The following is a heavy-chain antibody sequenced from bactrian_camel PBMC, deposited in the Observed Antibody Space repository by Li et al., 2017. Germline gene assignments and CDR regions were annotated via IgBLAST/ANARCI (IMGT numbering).Heavy chain of an antibody. Sequence: HVQLVESGGGLVQPGGSLRHSCAASGFTFSSYYMMSWVRQAPGKGLEWVSSIAIDGDLSKPLYGDSVKGRFTISRGNTKNTVYLQMNSLKSEDTAVYYCAAGPGPAPRKLCGGSWYDYWGPGTQVTVS. CDR3: AAGPGPAPRKLCGGSWYDY. V-gene: IGHV3-2*01. CDR1: GFTFSSYY. CDR2: IAIDGDLSKP. J-gene: IGHJ4*01. D-gene: IGHD6*01.